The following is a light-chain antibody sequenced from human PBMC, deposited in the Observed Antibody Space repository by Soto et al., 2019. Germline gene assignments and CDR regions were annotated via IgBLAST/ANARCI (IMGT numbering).Light chain of an antibody. Sequence: EIVLTQSPGTLSLSPGERATLSCRASSSVSASLAWYQQKPGQAPRLLIYDASNRADGIPDRFPGSWAWTDFTLTISSLEPEDFAVYYCQQRRSWPWTFGQGTKVEIK. CDR2: DAS. CDR3: QQRRSWPWT. CDR1: SSVSAS. V-gene: IGKV3-11*01. J-gene: IGKJ1*01.